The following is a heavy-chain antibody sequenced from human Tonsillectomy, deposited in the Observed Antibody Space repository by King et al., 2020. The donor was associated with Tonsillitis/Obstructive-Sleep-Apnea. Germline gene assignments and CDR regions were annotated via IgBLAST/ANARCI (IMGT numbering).Heavy chain of an antibody. J-gene: IGHJ4*02. V-gene: IGHV3-9*01. D-gene: IGHD1-7*01. CDR3: ARDKPKTKNWNYGTPSDY. CDR2: ISWNSGTK. Sequence: VQLVESGGGSVQPGRSLRLSCAASGFTFDDYAMHWVRQAPGKGLEWVSSISWNSGTKGYADSVKGRFTISRDNAKNSLYLQMNRLRSEDTALYYCARDKPKTKNWNYGTPSDYWGQGTLVTVSS. CDR1: GFTFDDYA.